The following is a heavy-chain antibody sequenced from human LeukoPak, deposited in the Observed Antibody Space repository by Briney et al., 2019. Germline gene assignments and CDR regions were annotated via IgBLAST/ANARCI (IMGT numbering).Heavy chain of an antibody. Sequence: GESLKISCKGSGYIFTSYWIAWVRQMPGKGLEWMGIIYPGDSDTRYSPSFQCQVTISADKSISTASLQWSSLKASDTAMYYCARLGDTSMVDWGQGTLVTVSS. CDR1: GYIFTSYW. CDR3: ARLGDTSMVD. CDR2: IYPGDSDT. D-gene: IGHD5-18*01. J-gene: IGHJ4*02. V-gene: IGHV5-51*01.